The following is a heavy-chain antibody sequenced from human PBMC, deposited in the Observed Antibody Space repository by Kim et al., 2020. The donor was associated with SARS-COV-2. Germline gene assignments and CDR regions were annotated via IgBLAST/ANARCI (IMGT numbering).Heavy chain of an antibody. CDR1: GGSFSGYY. Sequence: SETLSLTCAVYGGSFSGYYWSWIRQPPGKGLEWIGEINHSGSANYNPSLKSRVTISVDTSKNQFPLKLSSVTAADTAVYYCARDYNYGGTYYYYGMDVWGEGTTVTVSP. J-gene: IGHJ6*04. D-gene: IGHD4-17*01. CDR2: INHSGSA. V-gene: IGHV4-34*01. CDR3: ARDYNYGGTYYYYGMDV.